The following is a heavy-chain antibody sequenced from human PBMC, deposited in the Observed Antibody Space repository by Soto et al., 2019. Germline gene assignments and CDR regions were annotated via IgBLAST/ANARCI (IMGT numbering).Heavy chain of an antibody. Sequence: PSETLSLTCTVSGGSISSSSYYWGWIRQPPGKGLEWIGSIYYSGSTYYNPSLKSRVTISVDTSKNQFSLKLSSVTAADTAVYYCARPSGSYLYYFDYWGQGTLVTVPQ. CDR1: GGSISSSSYY. CDR2: IYYSGST. V-gene: IGHV4-39*01. D-gene: IGHD1-26*01. CDR3: ARPSGSYLYYFDY. J-gene: IGHJ4*02.